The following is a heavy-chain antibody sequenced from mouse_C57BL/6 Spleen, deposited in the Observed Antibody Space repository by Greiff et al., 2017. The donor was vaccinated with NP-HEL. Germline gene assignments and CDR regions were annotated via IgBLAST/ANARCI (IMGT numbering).Heavy chain of an antibody. V-gene: IGHV1-59*01. D-gene: IGHD3-1*01. CDR1: GYTFTSYW. J-gene: IGHJ3*01. Sequence: QVQLQQPGAELVRPGTSVKLSCKASGYTFTSYWMHWVKQRPGQGLEWIGVIDPSDSYTNYNQKFKGKATLTVDTSSSTAYMQLSSLTSEDSEVYYCAGGPRPWFAYWGQGTLVTVSA. CDR2: IDPSDSYT. CDR3: AGGPRPWFAY.